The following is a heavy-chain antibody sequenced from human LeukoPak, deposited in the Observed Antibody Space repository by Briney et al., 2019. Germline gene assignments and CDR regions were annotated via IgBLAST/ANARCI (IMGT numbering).Heavy chain of an antibody. CDR2: ISSSGSTI. Sequence: PGGSLRPSCAAPGFTFSSYEMNWVRQAPGKGLEWVSYISSSGSTIYYADSVKGRFTISRDNAKNSLYLQMNSLRAEDTAVYYCATETIGRHYDYWGQGTLLTVSS. D-gene: IGHD1-14*01. CDR3: ATETIGRHYDY. V-gene: IGHV3-48*03. CDR1: GFTFSSYE. J-gene: IGHJ4*02.